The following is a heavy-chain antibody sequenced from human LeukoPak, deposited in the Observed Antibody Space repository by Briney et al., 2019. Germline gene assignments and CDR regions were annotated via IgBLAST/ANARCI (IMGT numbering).Heavy chain of an antibody. CDR1: GFTFSSYR. J-gene: IGHJ4*02. CDR2: ISSSSSTI. D-gene: IGHD3-3*02. CDR3: ARDISQPGAQGY. V-gene: IGHV3-48*01. Sequence: GGSLRLSCAASGFTFSSYRMNWVRQAPGKGLEWVSYISSSSSTIYYAGAVKGRFTISRDNAKNSLYLQMNSLRAADTAVYYCARDISQPGAQGYWGQGTLVTVSS.